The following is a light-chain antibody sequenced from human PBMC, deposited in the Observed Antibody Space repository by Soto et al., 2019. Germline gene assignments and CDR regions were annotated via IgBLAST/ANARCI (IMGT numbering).Light chain of an antibody. CDR1: RSDIGTYNY. CDR2: DVS. V-gene: IGLV2-14*03. CDR3: MSYTTTSSFV. J-gene: IGLJ1*01. Sequence: QSVLTQPASMSGSPGQSITISCTGTRSDIGTYNYLSWYQQHPGKAPRLVISDVSNRPSGVSNRFSGSKSGITASLTITGLQSEDEADYYCMSYTTTSSFVFGSGTKVTVL.